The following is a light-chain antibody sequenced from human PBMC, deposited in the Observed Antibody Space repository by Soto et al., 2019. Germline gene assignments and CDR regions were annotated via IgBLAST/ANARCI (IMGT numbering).Light chain of an antibody. J-gene: IGKJ4*01. V-gene: IGKV1-9*01. Sequence: DIQLTQSPASLSASLGDRATITWGASQPISNYLAWYQQKPVQAPELLIYCASTLPSGVPSRFSGSGYWTEFSLTISALEPEDFATYYCLQFSRYPLTFGGGTKVDIK. CDR1: QPISNY. CDR3: LQFSRYPLT. CDR2: CAS.